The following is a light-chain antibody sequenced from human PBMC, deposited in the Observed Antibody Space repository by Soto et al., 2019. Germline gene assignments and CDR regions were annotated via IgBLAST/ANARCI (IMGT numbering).Light chain of an antibody. CDR1: SSDVGGYNY. CDR2: EVS. CDR3: SSYTSSSTRDVV. Sequence: QSALTQPASVSGSPGQSITISCTGTSSDVGGYNYVSWYQQHPGKAPKLMIYEVSNRPSGFSTRFSGSKSGNTASLTISGLQAEDEADYYCSSYTSSSTRDVVFGGGTKVTVL. J-gene: IGLJ2*01. V-gene: IGLV2-14*01.